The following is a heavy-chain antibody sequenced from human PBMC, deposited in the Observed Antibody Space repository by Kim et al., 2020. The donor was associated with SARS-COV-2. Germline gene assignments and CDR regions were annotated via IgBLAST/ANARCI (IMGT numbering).Heavy chain of an antibody. Sequence: GGSLRLSCAASGFTFSSYWMSWVRQAPGKGLEWVANIKQDGSEKYYVDSVKGRFTISRDNAKNSLYLQMNSLRAEDTAVYYCARLRYSSSSCFDYWGQGTLVTVSS. J-gene: IGHJ4*02. CDR2: IKQDGSEK. CDR1: GFTFSSYW. V-gene: IGHV3-7*01. CDR3: ARLRYSSSSCFDY. D-gene: IGHD6-6*01.